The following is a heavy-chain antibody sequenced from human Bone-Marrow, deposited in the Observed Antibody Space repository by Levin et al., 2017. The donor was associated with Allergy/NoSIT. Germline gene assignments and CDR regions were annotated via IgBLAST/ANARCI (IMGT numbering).Heavy chain of an antibody. D-gene: IGHD7-27*01. CDR1: GFAFINFG. CDR3: AKFPSTGGAFSI. CDR2: ISNGDGNNK. V-gene: IGHV3-30*18. Sequence: GGSLRLSCAASGFAFINFGIHWVRQAPGKGLEWVAVISNGDGNNKYYADSLKGRFTISRDNSKNTLYLQMNSLRPEDTAVYYCAKFPSTGGAFSIWGPGTMVTVSS. J-gene: IGHJ3*02.